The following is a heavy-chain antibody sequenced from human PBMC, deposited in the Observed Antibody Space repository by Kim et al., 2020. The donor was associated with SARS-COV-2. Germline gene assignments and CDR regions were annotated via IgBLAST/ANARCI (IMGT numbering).Heavy chain of an antibody. V-gene: IGHV3-64*01. CDR1: GFTFSSYA. J-gene: IGHJ6*02. CDR2: ISSNGGST. Sequence: GGSLRLSCAASGFTFSSYAMHWVRQAPGKGLEYVSAISSNGGSTYYANSVKGRFTISRDNSKNTLYLQMGSLRAEDMAVYYCARDFYSDSLWFGGVIAPVLGMDVWGQGTTVTVSS. CDR3: ARDFYSDSLWFGGVIAPVLGMDV. D-gene: IGHD3-16*02.